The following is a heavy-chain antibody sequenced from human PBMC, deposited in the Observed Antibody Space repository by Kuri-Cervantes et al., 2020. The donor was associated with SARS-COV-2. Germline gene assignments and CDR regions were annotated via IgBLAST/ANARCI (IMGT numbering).Heavy chain of an antibody. V-gene: IGHV4-39*01. CDR1: GGSISSSSYY. J-gene: IGHJ1*01. Sequence: SETLSLTCTVSGGSISSSSYYWGWIRQPPGMGLEWIGSIYYSGSTYYNPSLKSRVTISVDSSKNQFSLKLSSVTAADTAVYYCTRHALEYSSSPTYFQHWGQGTLVTVSS. D-gene: IGHD6-6*01. CDR3: TRHALEYSSSPTYFQH. CDR2: IYYSGST.